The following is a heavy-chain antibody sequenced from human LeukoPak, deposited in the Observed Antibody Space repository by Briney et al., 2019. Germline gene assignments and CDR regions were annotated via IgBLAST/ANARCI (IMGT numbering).Heavy chain of an antibody. V-gene: IGHV4-39*01. D-gene: IGHD2-15*01. J-gene: IGHJ4*02. CDR2: IYYSGST. CDR1: GGSISSSSYY. Sequence: KPSETLSLTCTVSGGSISSSSYYWGWIRQPPGKGLEWIGGIYYSGSTYYNPSLKSRVTISVDTSKNQFSLKLSSVTAADTAVYYCARGDCSGGSCYLFDYWGQGALVTVSS. CDR3: ARGDCSGGSCYLFDY.